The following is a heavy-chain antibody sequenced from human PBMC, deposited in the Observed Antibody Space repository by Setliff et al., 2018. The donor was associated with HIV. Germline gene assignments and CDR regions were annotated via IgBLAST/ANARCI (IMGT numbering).Heavy chain of an antibody. CDR1: RGSFSHYY. D-gene: IGHD3-3*01. Sequence: PSETLSLTCAVYRGSFSHYYWSWIRQPPGKGLEWIGYIYTSGSTKYNPSLKSRVTILVDPSKNQFSLRLSSVTAADTAVYYCARHSDFWSEDAFDIWGQGTMVTVSS. CDR2: IYTSGST. J-gene: IGHJ3*02. V-gene: IGHV4-4*09. CDR3: ARHSDFWSEDAFDI.